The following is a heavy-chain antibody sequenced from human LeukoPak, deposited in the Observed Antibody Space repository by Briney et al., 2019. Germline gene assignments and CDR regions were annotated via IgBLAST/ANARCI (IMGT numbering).Heavy chain of an antibody. CDR3: ARDLYSSSSSPIDY. CDR1: EYTFTGYY. Sequence: ASVKVSFKASEYTFTGYYMHWVRQAPGQGLEWMGWINPNSGGTHYAPKFQGRVTMTRDTSTSTAYMELRSLRSDDTAVYYCARDLYSSSSSPIDYWGQGTLVTVSS. J-gene: IGHJ4*02. D-gene: IGHD6-6*01. CDR2: INPNSGGT. V-gene: IGHV1-2*02.